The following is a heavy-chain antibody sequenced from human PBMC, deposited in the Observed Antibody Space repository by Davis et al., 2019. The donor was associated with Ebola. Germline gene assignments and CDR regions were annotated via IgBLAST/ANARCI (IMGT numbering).Heavy chain of an antibody. J-gene: IGHJ4*02. CDR1: GYIFSRYY. CDR3: ARDSGGSYLFDY. CDR2: INPSGGTT. V-gene: IGHV1-46*01. D-gene: IGHD2-15*01. Sequence: AASVKVSCKASGYIFSRYYMHWVRQAPGQGLEWMGIINPSGGTTGYAQRFQGRVTITRDTSASTAYMELSSLRSEDTAVYYCARDSGGSYLFDYWGQGTLVTVSS.